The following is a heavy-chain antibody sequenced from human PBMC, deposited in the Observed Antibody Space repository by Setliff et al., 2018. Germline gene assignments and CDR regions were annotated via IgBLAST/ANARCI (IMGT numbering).Heavy chain of an antibody. V-gene: IGHV4-34*01. CDR3: ARAYCSSTICYERLDY. CDR2: IYYRGTT. D-gene: IGHD2-2*01. J-gene: IGHJ4*02. CDR1: GGSFSGYY. Sequence: SETLSLTCAVYGGSFSGYYWSWIRQPPGKGLEWIGSIYYRGTTNYNPSLRSRVTMLVDTSINQFSLKLSSVTAADTAVYYCARAYCSSTICYERLDYWGQGTLVTVSS.